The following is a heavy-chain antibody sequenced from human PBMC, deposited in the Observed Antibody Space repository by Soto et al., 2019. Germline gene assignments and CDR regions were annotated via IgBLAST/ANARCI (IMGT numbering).Heavy chain of an antibody. CDR1: GFTFSNAW. Sequence: EVQLVESGGGLVKPGGSLRLSCAASGFTFSNAWMNWVRQAPGKGLEWVGRIKSKTDGGTTDYAAPVKGRFTISRDDSKNTLYLQMNSLKTEDTAVYYCTTEVRMITFGGVIVPYGMDVWGQGTTVTVSS. CDR3: TTEVRMITFGGVIVPYGMDV. V-gene: IGHV3-15*07. D-gene: IGHD3-16*02. CDR2: IKSKTDGGTT. J-gene: IGHJ6*02.